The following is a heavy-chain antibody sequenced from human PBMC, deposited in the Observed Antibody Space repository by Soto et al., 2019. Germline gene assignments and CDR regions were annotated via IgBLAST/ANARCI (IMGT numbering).Heavy chain of an antibody. V-gene: IGHV1-18*01. J-gene: IGHJ6*03. CDR1: GYTFTSYG. CDR2: ISVYNGNT. Sequence: ASVKVSCKASGYTFTSYGITWVRQAPGQGLEWMGWISVYNGNTNYAQKLQGRVTITTDTSTTTAYMELRSLSSDDTAVYYCARFRSVPPPGGVGYYYYYMDVWGKGTTVTVSS. D-gene: IGHD2-8*02. CDR3: ARFRSVPPPGGVGYYYYYMDV.